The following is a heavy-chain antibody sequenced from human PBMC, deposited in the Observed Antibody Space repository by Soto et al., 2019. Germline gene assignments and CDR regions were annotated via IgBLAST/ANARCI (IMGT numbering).Heavy chain of an antibody. V-gene: IGHV4-39*01. D-gene: IGHD3-22*01. CDR3: ARQYYYDSSGYYYSFDY. Sequence: SETLSLTCTVSGGSISSSSYYWGWIRQPPGKGLEWIGSIYYSGSTYYNPSLKSRVTISVDTSKNQFSLKLSSVTAADTAVYYCARQYYYDSSGYYYSFDYWGQGTLVTVSS. CDR2: IYYSGST. J-gene: IGHJ4*02. CDR1: GGSISSSSYY.